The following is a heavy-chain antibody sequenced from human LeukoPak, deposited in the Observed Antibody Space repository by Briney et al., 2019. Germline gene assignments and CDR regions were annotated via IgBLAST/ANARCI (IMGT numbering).Heavy chain of an antibody. J-gene: IGHJ6*04. V-gene: IGHV1-2*02. CDR3: ARDRGVGPRMNSGGTPQTYGRDV. CDR1: GYTFTGYY. Sequence: ASVKVSCKASGYTFTGYYMHWVRQAPGQGLEWMGWINPNSGGTNYAQKFQGRVTMTRDTSISTAYMELSRLRSDDTAVYYCARDRGVGPRMNSGGTPQTYGRDVWGKGTTVTVSS. D-gene: IGHD2-15*01. CDR2: INPNSGGT.